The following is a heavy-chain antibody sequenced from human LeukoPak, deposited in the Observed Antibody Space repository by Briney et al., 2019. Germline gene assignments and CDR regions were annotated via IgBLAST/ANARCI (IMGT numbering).Heavy chain of an antibody. CDR2: IYYSEST. D-gene: IGHD3-10*01. CDR3: ARQTGYFRY. J-gene: IGHJ1*01. Sequence: SETLSLTCTVSGGSISSDYWSWIRQPPGKGLEWIGHIYYSESTNYNPSLKSRVTISVDTSKNQFSLKLNSVTAADTAVYYCARQTGYFRYWGQGTLVAVSS. CDR1: GGSISSDY. V-gene: IGHV4-59*08.